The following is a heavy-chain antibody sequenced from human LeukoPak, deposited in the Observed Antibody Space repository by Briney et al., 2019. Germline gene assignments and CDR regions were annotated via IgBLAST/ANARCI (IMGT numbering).Heavy chain of an antibody. V-gene: IGHV4-59*01. CDR1: GGSISSYY. Sequence: SETLSLTCTVSGGSISSYYWSWIRQPPGKGLEWIGYIYYSGSTNYNPSLKSRVTISVDTSKNQFSLKLSSVTAADTAVYYCAREIEGADTAIHDAFDIWGQGTMVTVSS. D-gene: IGHD5-18*01. CDR2: IYYSGST. CDR3: AREIEGADTAIHDAFDI. J-gene: IGHJ3*02.